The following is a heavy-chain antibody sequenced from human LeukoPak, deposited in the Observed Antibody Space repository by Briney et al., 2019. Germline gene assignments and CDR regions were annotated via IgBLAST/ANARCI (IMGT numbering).Heavy chain of an antibody. CDR3: VKERSSHYFDY. CDR1: KFTFSVHA. CDR2: VYPDGRST. J-gene: IGHJ4*02. V-gene: IGHV3-33*06. Sequence: PGGSLRLSCAASKFTFSVHAMHWVRQAPGGGLEWVAIVYPDGRSTSYAESVKGRFAISRDNSNNTLYLEMNSLRAEDAAVYYCVKERSSHYFDYWGQGILVTVSS.